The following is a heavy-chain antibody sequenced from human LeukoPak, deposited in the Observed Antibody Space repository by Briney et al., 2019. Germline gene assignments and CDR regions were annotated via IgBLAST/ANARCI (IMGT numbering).Heavy chain of an antibody. D-gene: IGHD6-13*01. J-gene: IGHJ4*02. Sequence: PSETLSLTCTVSGDSISSYYWSWIWQPAGKGLEWIGRIYTSGSTNYNPSLKSRVTVSVDTSKNQFSLKLNSVTAADTAVYYCARTRAQYSSSWDYYYFDYWGQGTLVTVYS. CDR3: ARTRAQYSSSWDYYYFDY. CDR2: IYTSGST. V-gene: IGHV4-4*07. CDR1: GDSISSYY.